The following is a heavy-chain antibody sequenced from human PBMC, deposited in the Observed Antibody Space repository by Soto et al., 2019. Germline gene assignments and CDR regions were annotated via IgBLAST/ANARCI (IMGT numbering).Heavy chain of an antibody. V-gene: IGHV4-28*01. J-gene: IGHJ4*02. D-gene: IGHD1-26*01. Sequence: QVQLQESGPGLVKPSDTLSLTCAVSGYSISSSNWWGWIRQPPGKGLEWIGYIYYSGTTYYNPSPKRRVTRSVDTSKHQFSLKLTSVTAVDTAVYYCARREIQGPIDYWGQGTLVTVSS. CDR3: ARREIQGPIDY. CDR1: GYSISSSNW. CDR2: IYYSGTT.